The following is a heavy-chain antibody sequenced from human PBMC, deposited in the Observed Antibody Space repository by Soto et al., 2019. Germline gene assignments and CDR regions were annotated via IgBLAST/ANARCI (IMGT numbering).Heavy chain of an antibody. CDR1: VGTFSSYA. CDR3: ARVSQGGYSYGYGLLDP. CDR2: IIPIFGTA. D-gene: IGHD5-18*01. Sequence: QVQLVQSGAEVKKPGSSVKVSCKASVGTFSSYAISWVRQAPGQGLEWMGGIIPIFGTANYAQKFQGRVTITADESTSTAYMELSSLRSEDTAVYYCARVSQGGYSYGYGLLDPWGQGTLVPVSS. V-gene: IGHV1-69*01. J-gene: IGHJ5*02.